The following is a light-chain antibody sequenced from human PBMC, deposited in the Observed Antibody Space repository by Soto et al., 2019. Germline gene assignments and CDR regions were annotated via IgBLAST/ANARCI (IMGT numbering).Light chain of an antibody. CDR1: QSVSTY. Sequence: IVLTQSPVALSLSPGERATLSCRASQSVSTYLTWYQQKPGQAPRLLIYGASSRATGIPDRFSGSGSGTDFTLTISRLEPEDFAVYYCQQYGSSPWTFGQGTKVDIK. J-gene: IGKJ1*01. CDR2: GAS. CDR3: QQYGSSPWT. V-gene: IGKV3-20*01.